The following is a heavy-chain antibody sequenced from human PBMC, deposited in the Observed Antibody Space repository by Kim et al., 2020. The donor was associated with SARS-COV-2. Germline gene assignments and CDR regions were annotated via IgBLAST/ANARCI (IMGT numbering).Heavy chain of an antibody. V-gene: IGHV3-33*08. CDR3: ARDFQDWGFVDFF. J-gene: IGHJ6*03. D-gene: IGHD7-27*01. Sequence: GGSLRLSCAASGFTFSSYDMHWVRQAPGKGLEWVAGICSDGGTKYYADSVKGRFTISRDNSKNTLYLQMNSLRAEDTAVYYCARDFQDWGFVDFFWGK. CDR1: GFTFSSYD. CDR2: ICSDGGTK.